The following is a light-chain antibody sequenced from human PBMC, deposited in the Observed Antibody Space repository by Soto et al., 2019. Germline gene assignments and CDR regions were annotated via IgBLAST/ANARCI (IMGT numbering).Light chain of an antibody. CDR1: SGDIGDYNY. CDR2: DVS. V-gene: IGLV2-14*01. CDR3: CSYTRSGTLI. Sequence: QSALTQPASVSGSPGQSITISCVGTSGDIGDYNYVSWYQQHPGKVPKVIIYDVSNRPSGVSYRFSGTKSGNTASLTVSGLQAEDEADYYCCSYTRSGTLIFGTGTRVP. J-gene: IGLJ1*01.